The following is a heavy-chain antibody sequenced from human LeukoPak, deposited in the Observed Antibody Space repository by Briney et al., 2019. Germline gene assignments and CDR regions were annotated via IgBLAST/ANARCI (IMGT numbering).Heavy chain of an antibody. J-gene: IGHJ4*02. V-gene: IGHV3-49*04. CDR3: NREDMYYDFWSGLDY. CDR2: FRSKVYGGTT. Sequence: GGSLRLSCAASGFTFSTYAMSWVRQAPGKGLEWVGFFRSKVYGGTTEYAASVKGRFSISRDDSKSIAYLQMNSLKTEDTAVYYCNREDMYYDFWSGLDYWGQGTLVTVSS. CDR1: GFTFSTYA. D-gene: IGHD3-3*01.